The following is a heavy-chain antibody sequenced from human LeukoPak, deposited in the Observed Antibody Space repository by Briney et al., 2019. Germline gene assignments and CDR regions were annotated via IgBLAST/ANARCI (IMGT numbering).Heavy chain of an antibody. V-gene: IGHV5-51*01. J-gene: IGHJ4*02. CDR3: ARQDCYSANCYLEY. D-gene: IGHD2-2*01. CDR1: GYSFSSYW. CDR2: IYPGDSDT. Sequence: GESLKISCKGSGYSFSSYWIGWVRQMPGKGLEWMGIIYPGDSDTRYSPSLQGQVSFSVDKSIDTAYLQWSTLEASDTAMYYCARQDCYSANCYLEYWGQGTLVTVSS.